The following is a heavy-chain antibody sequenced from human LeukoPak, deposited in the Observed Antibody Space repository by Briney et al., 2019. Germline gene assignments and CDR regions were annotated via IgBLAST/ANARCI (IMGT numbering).Heavy chain of an antibody. Sequence: GGSLRLSCAASGFTFSSYGMHWVRQAPGKGLEWVAVIWYDGSNKYYADSVKGRFTISRDNSKNTLYLQMNSLRAEDTAVYYCARDRGSNWFDPWGQGTLVTVSS. J-gene: IGHJ5*02. D-gene: IGHD5-12*01. V-gene: IGHV3-33*01. CDR2: IWYDGSNK. CDR3: ARDRGSNWFDP. CDR1: GFTFSSYG.